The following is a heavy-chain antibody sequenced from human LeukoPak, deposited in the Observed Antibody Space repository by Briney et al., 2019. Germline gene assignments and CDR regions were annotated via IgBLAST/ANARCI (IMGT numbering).Heavy chain of an antibody. CDR2: ISSTSSTI. Sequence: GGSLRLSCAASGFTFSNAWMSWVRQAPGKGLEWVSFISSTSSTIYYADSVRGRFTISRDNAKNSLYLQMNSLRDEDTAVYYCARGSSSFGYWGQGTLVTVSS. V-gene: IGHV3-48*02. CDR3: ARGSSSFGY. CDR1: GFTFSNAW. D-gene: IGHD6-13*01. J-gene: IGHJ4*02.